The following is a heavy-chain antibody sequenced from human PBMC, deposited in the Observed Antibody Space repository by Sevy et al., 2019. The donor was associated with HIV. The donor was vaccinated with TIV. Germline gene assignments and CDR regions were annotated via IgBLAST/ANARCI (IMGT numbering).Heavy chain of an antibody. CDR3: ARDPGSCSGGVCSYYFDF. J-gene: IGHJ4*02. CDR1: GDSISNNNW. D-gene: IGHD2-8*02. V-gene: IGHV4-4*02. Sequence: SETLSLTCAVSGDSISNNNWWSWVRQPPGKGLEWIGEVYHTGNTNYNPSLKSRVTISLDKSRNPFSLNLSSVTAADTAVYYCARDPGSCSGGVCSYYFDFWGQGTLVTVSS. CDR2: VYHTGNT.